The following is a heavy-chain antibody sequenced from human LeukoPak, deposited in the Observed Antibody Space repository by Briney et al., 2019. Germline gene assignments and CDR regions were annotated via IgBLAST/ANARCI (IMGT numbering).Heavy chain of an antibody. Sequence: SETLSLTCAVYGGSFSSTNWWSWVRQPPGQGLEWIGEISLSGVTNYNPSLKSRVTMSLDRSKNHLSLTLTSVTAADTAVYYCSRESGAFSPFGYWGQGTLVTVSS. J-gene: IGHJ4*02. CDR3: SRESGAFSPFGY. V-gene: IGHV4-4*02. D-gene: IGHD1-26*01. CDR1: GGSFSSTNW. CDR2: ISLSGVT.